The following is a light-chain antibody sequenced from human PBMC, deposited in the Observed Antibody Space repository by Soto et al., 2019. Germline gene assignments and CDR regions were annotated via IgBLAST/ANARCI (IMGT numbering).Light chain of an antibody. CDR1: QGVSND. Sequence: DIQMTQSPSSVPASIGARVTITCRASQGVSNDLAWYKQRPGKAPEVLSYAASRLRSGVPSRVSGSGSGTEFTLTIDSLKPDDFETYYCQQYHTSSITFGQGTRLEIK. J-gene: IGKJ5*01. CDR2: AAS. V-gene: IGKV1-16*01. CDR3: QQYHTSSIT.